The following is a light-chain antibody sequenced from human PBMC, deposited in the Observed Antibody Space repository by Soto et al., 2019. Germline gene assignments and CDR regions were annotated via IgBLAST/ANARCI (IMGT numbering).Light chain of an antibody. CDR1: QSVSSSY. CDR2: GAS. V-gene: IGKV3-20*01. Sequence: ENVLTQSPGTLSLSPGERATLSCRASQSVSSSYLAWYQQKPGQAPRLLIFGASSRATGMPDRFSGSGSWTEFTLTISRLEPEDFGVYYCQPYGSSPLTFGGGTKVEIK. J-gene: IGKJ4*01. CDR3: QPYGSSPLT.